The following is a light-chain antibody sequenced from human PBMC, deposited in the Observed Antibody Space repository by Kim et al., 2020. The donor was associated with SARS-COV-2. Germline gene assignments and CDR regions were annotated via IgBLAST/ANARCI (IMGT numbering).Light chain of an antibody. J-gene: IGKJ4*01. Sequence: DIQMTQSPSSLSASVGDRVTITCQASQDISNYLNWYQQKPGKAPKLLIYDASNLETGVPSRFSGSGSGTDFTFTISSLQPEDIATYYCPQYDNLPLTFGGGTQVDIK. CDR3: PQYDNLPLT. CDR1: QDISNY. CDR2: DAS. V-gene: IGKV1-33*01.